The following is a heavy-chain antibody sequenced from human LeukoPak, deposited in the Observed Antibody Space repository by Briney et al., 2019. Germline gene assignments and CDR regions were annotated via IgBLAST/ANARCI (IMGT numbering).Heavy chain of an antibody. CDR1: GFTFSDYY. CDR3: ARKKIPPNNWFDP. Sequence: PGGSLRLSCAASGFTFSDYYMSWIRQAPGKGLEWVSYISSSSSYTNYADSVKGRFTISRDNAKNSLYLQMNSLKAEDTAVYYCARKKIPPNNWFDPWGQGTLVTVSS. J-gene: IGHJ5*02. D-gene: IGHD2-2*02. CDR2: ISSSSSYT. V-gene: IGHV3-11*06.